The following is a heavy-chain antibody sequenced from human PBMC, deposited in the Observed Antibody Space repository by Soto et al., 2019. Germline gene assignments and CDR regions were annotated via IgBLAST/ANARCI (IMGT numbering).Heavy chain of an antibody. D-gene: IGHD1-1*01. CDR3: ARGTTTSAFSAMDV. CDR2: ISYDGDNK. Sequence: QVQLVESGGGVVQPGRSLRLSCPASGFTFSYHALNWVRQAPGKGLEWVAVISYDGDNKYIAESVKGRFTISRDNSKNTVSLQVNSLRTEDTAMYFCARGTTTSAFSAMDVWGQGTTVTVSS. CDR1: GFTFSYHA. J-gene: IGHJ6*02. V-gene: IGHV3-30-3*01.